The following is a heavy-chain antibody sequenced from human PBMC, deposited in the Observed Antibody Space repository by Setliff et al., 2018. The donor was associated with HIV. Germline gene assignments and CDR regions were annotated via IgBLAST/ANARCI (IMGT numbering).Heavy chain of an antibody. CDR2: INSDGRST. D-gene: IGHD3-10*01. CDR1: GFTFSSYW. Sequence: GGSLRLSCATSGFTFSSYWMHWVRQAPGKGLQWIARINSDGRSTDYAESVKGRFTISKDTARNTLYLQMNTVTAEDTAVYYCTTPRISGSSGWYFDYWGHGTLVTVS. V-gene: IGHV3-74*01. CDR3: TTPRISGSSGWYFDY. J-gene: IGHJ4*01.